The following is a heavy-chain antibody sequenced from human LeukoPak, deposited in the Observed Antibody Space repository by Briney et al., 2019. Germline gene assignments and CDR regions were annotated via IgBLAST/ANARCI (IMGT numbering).Heavy chain of an antibody. CDR1: GFSFSSYS. V-gene: IGHV3-21*01. CDR3: ASLNGSGYYFGY. CDR2: ISSSSSYI. D-gene: IGHD3-3*01. J-gene: IGHJ4*02. Sequence: GGSLRLSCAASGFSFSSYSMNWVRQAPGKGLEWVSSISSSSSYIYYADSVKGRFTISRDNAKNSLYLQMNSLRAEDTAVYYCASLNGSGYYFGYWGQGTLVIVSS.